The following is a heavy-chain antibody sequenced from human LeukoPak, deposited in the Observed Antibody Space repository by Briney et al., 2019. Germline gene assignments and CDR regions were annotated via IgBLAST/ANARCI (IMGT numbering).Heavy chain of an antibody. Sequence: GGSLRLSCAVSGFNSRDHWMDWVRQAPGKGLEWVGHIKNDGSETYYLDSLKGRFSISRDNTNNALYLQMNSLRVEDTAVYYCVKNDGWFHLAQWGQGTLVTVSS. CDR1: GFNSRDHW. J-gene: IGHJ4*02. V-gene: IGHV3-7*03. CDR2: IKNDGSET. D-gene: IGHD6-19*01. CDR3: VKNDGWFHLAQ.